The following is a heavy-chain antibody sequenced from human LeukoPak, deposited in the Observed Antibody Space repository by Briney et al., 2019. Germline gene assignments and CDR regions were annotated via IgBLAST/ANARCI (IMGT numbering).Heavy chain of an antibody. CDR2: MNPNSGNT. J-gene: IGHJ6*02. V-gene: IGHV1-8*01. CDR3: ASEGAGAYYYGSGSYYSHGMDV. CDR1: RYTFTSYD. Sequence: ASVKVSCKASRYTFTSYDINWVRQATGQGLEWMGWMNPNSGNTGYAQKFQGRVTMTRNTSISTAYMELSSLRSEDTAVYYCASEGAGAYYYGSGSYYSHGMDVWGQGTTVTVSS. D-gene: IGHD3-10*01.